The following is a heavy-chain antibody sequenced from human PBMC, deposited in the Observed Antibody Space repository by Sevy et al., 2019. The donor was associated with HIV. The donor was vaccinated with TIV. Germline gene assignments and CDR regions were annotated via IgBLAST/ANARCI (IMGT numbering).Heavy chain of an antibody. CDR2: INPSGGST. V-gene: IGHV1-46*01. J-gene: IGHJ4*02. CDR1: GYTFTSQY. Sequence: ATVKVSCKASGYTFTSQYMHWVRQAPGQGLERMGIINPSGGSTSYAQKFQGRVTMTRDTSTSTVYMELSSLRSEDTAVYYCARDSDNYDILTGYYPFDYWGQGTLVTVSS. D-gene: IGHD3-9*01. CDR3: ARDSDNYDILTGYYPFDY.